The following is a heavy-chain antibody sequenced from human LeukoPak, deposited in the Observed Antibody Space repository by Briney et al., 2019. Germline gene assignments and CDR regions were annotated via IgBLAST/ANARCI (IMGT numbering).Heavy chain of an antibody. D-gene: IGHD2-2*01. Sequence: GESPKISCKGSGYRFTDYWIGWVRQMPGKGLECMGIIYPDDSDIRYSPSFQGQVTISADNSISTAYLQWSSLKASDTAMYYCARHPDCTRTSCYVDYYGIDVWGQGTTVTVSS. CDR2: IYPDDSDI. CDR1: GYRFTDYW. J-gene: IGHJ6*02. CDR3: ARHPDCTRTSCYVDYYGIDV. V-gene: IGHV5-51*01.